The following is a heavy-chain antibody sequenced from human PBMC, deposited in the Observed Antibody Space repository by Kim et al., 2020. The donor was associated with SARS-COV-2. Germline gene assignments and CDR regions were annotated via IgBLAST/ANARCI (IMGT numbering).Heavy chain of an antibody. J-gene: IGHJ4*02. V-gene: IGHV4-39*01. D-gene: IGHD3-3*01. CDR1: GGSISSSSYY. Sequence: SETLSLTCTVSGGSISSSSYYWGWIRQPPGKGLEWIGSIYYSGSTYYNPSLKGRVTISVDTSKNQSSLKLSSVTAADTAVYYCARHPTAKVWRVLEWLLYLDYWGQGTLVTVS. CDR3: ARHPTAKVWRVLEWLLYLDY. CDR2: IYYSGST.